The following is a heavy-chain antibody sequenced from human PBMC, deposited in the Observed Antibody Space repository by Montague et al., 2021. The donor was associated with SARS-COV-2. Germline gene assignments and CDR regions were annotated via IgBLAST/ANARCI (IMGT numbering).Heavy chain of an antibody. CDR2: NCYRGST. D-gene: IGHD3-10*02. V-gene: IGHV4-39*01. CDR1: GDSINSRLYY. CDR3: ARLLWGCSGCYYNVFDF. Sequence: SETLSLTCTVSGDSINSRLYYCGWIRQPPGKGLEWLGSNCYRGSTYSNPSLKSRVTISVDTSKTQFSLNLSSVTAADTAVYYCARLLWGCSGCYYNVFDFWGQGTVVAVSS. J-gene: IGHJ4*02.